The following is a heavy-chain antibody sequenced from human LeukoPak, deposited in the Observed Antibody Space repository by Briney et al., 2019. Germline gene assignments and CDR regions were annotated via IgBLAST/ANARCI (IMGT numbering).Heavy chain of an antibody. CDR3: ARGIVGATGIFDP. CDR1: GFTFSSYS. J-gene: IGHJ5*02. V-gene: IGHV3-21*01. Sequence: GGSLRLSCAASGFTFSSYSMNWVRQAPGKGLEWVSSISSSSSYIYYADSVKGRFTISRDNAKNSLYLQMNSLRAEDTAVYYCARGIVGATGIFDPWGQGTLVTVSS. D-gene: IGHD1-26*01. CDR2: ISSSSSYI.